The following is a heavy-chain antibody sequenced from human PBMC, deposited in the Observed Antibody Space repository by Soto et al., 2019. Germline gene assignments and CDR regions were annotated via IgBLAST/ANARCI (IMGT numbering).Heavy chain of an antibody. CDR3: AKAFWSGRLYYGLDV. CDR1: GYRITSYR. V-gene: IGHV5-10-1*01. D-gene: IGHD3-3*01. CDR2: IDPSDSYT. Sequence: GESLKISCKGSGYRITSYRINWVRQMPGKGLEWMGRIDPSDSYTNYSPSFQGHVTISADKSISTAYLQWSSLKASDTAIYYCAKAFWSGRLYYGLDVWGQGTTVTVSS. J-gene: IGHJ6*02.